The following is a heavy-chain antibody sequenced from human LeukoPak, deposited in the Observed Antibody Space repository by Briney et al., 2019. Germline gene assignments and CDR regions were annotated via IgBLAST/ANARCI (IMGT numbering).Heavy chain of an antibody. CDR1: GYTFTNYG. V-gene: IGHV1-18*01. CDR2: ISGYTGNT. J-gene: IGHJ3*02. Sequence: ASVKVSCKASGYTFTNYGISWVRLAPGQGLEWMAWISGYTGNTNYAQSTKYAQQFQGRVTMTTDTSTSTAYMEVRSLRSDDTAVYYCASVAARDIDAFDIWGQGTMVTVSS. CDR3: ASVAARDIDAFDI. D-gene: IGHD2-21*01.